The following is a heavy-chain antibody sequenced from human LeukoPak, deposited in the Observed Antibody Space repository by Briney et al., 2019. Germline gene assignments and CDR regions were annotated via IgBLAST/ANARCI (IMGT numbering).Heavy chain of an antibody. CDR3: AKVRTGHYFDY. J-gene: IGHJ4*02. CDR1: GFTFTHYA. Sequence: GGSLRLSCAASGFTFTHYAMSWVRQAPGKGLEWVSSISSSGGSTYYADSVKGRFTISRDDSKNTLYVQMNSLRAEDTAVYYCAKVRTGHYFDYWGQGTLVTVSS. D-gene: IGHD3/OR15-3a*01. V-gene: IGHV3-23*01. CDR2: ISSSGGST.